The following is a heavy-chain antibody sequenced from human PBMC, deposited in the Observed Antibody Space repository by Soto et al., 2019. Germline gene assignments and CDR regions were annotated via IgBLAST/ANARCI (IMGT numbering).Heavy chain of an antibody. V-gene: IGHV4-59*01. CDR3: ARGRYYGSGSHFDY. J-gene: IGHJ4*02. CDR2: IYYSGST. Sequence: PLETRSLTDTVSGGSSRSYYCSWILQPPGKGLEWIGYIYYSGSTNYNPSLKSRVTISVDTSKNQFSLKLSSVTAADTAVYYCARGRYYGSGSHFDYWGQGTLVPVSS. CDR1: GGSSRSYY. D-gene: IGHD3-10*01.